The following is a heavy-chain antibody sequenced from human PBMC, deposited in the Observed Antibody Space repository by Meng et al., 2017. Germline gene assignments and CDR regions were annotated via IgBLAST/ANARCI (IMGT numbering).Heavy chain of an antibody. V-gene: IGHV4-34*01. Sequence: QVQLPQLGAGLFKPSETLSLTCAVYGGSFSGYYWSWIRQPPGKGLEWIGEINHSGSTNYNPSLKSRVTISVDTSKNQFSLKLSSATAADTAVYYCARVGKVVTAPLTYWGQGTLVTVSS. J-gene: IGHJ4*02. CDR2: INHSGST. CDR1: GGSFSGYY. CDR3: ARVGKVVTAPLTY. D-gene: IGHD2-21*02.